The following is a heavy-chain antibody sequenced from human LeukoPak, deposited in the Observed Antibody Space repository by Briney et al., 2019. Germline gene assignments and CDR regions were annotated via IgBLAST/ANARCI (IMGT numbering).Heavy chain of an antibody. CDR2: INNSGST. V-gene: IGHV4-34*01. CDR3: ARQEGGIVGPY. J-gene: IGHJ4*02. Sequence: SETLSLTCAVYGGSFSGYYWSWIRQPPGKGLEWIGEINNSGSTNYNPSLKSRVTISVDTSKNQFSLKLSSVTAADTAVYYCARQEGGIVGPYWGQGTLVTVSS. D-gene: IGHD1-26*01. CDR1: GGSFSGYY.